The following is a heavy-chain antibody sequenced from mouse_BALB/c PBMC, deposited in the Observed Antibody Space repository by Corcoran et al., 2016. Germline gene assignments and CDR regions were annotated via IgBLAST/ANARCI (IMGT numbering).Heavy chain of an antibody. J-gene: IGHJ2*01. CDR1: GYTFTDYY. D-gene: IGHD2-4*01. CDR3: ARDYDYNFDY. Sequence: EVQLQQSGTELVKPGASVKMSCKASGYTFTDYYMKWVKQSHGKSREWIGDINPNNGGTSYNQKFKGKATLTVDKSSSTAYMQLNSLTSEDSAVYYCARDYDYNFDYWRQGTTLTVSS. V-gene: IGHV1-26*01. CDR2: INPNNGGT.